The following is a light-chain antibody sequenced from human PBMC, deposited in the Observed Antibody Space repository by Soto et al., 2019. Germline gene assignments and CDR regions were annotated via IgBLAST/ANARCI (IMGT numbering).Light chain of an antibody. CDR3: SSYTGGNTYWI. J-gene: IGLJ3*02. CDR1: STDIGAYNY. V-gene: IGLV2-14*01. Sequence: QSALTQPASVSGSPGQSITISCTGTSTDIGAYNYVSWYQQHPGKAPKVIILEVSIRPSGVSNRFSGSKSGNTASLTISGLQPEAEAEYHCSSYTGGNTYWIFGGGTKLTVL. CDR2: EVS.